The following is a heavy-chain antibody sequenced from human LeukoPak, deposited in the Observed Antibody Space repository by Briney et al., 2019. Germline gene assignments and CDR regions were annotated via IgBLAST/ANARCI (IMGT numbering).Heavy chain of an antibody. Sequence: PSETLSLTCAVYGGSFSGYYWSWIRQPPGKGLEWIGEINHSGSTNYNPSLKSRVTISVDTSKNQFSLKLSSVTAADTAVYHCARGRGWFGELRKRWFDPWGQGTLVTVSS. D-gene: IGHD3-10*01. J-gene: IGHJ5*02. V-gene: IGHV4-34*01. CDR2: INHSGST. CDR3: ARGRGWFGELRKRWFDP. CDR1: GGSFSGYY.